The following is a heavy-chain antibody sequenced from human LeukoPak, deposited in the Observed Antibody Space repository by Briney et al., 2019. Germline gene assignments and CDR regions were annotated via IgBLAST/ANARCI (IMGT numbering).Heavy chain of an antibody. CDR1: GYTFTDYY. Sequence: EASVKVSCKASGYTFTDYYLHWVRQAPGQGLEWMGWINPNSGGANFALNFQGRVTMTRATSISTAYMELSRLTSDDTAVYYCARGVGSNWFDPWGQGTLVTVSS. V-gene: IGHV1-2*02. CDR3: ARGVGSNWFDP. D-gene: IGHD5/OR15-5a*01. CDR2: INPNSGGA. J-gene: IGHJ5*02.